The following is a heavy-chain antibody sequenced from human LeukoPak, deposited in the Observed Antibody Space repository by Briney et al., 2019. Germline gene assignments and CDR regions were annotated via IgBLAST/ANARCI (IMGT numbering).Heavy chain of an antibody. J-gene: IGHJ5*02. CDR1: GYSFTSDW. CDR3: ARRHSSGSNWFDP. CDR2: IYPGDSDT. Sequence: GESLKISCKGSGYSFTSDWIGWVRQVPGKGLECMGNIYPGDSDTRYSPSFQGQVTISADKSSSTAYLQWSSLKASDTAMYYCARRHSSGSNWFDPWGQGTLVTVSP. D-gene: IGHD6-19*01. V-gene: IGHV5-51*01.